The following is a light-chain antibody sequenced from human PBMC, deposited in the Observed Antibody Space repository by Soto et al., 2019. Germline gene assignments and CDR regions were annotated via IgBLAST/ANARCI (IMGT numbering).Light chain of an antibody. CDR2: DAS. V-gene: IGKV3-11*01. J-gene: IGKJ4*01. CDR3: QQRSSWPLT. Sequence: EIVLTQSPGTLSLSPEERATLSCRASQSVSSNSLAWYQQKPGQAPRLLIYDASNRATGIPARFSGSGSGTDFTLTISSLEPEDFAVYYCQQRSSWPLTFGGGTKVDIK. CDR1: QSVSSN.